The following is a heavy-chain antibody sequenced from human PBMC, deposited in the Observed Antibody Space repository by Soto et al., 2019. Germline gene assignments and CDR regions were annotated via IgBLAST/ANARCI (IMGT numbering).Heavy chain of an antibody. CDR2: IWFDGSNK. J-gene: IGHJ6*02. V-gene: IGHV3-33*01. D-gene: IGHD2-15*01. CDR1: GFTFSNFG. CDR3: ARDRGYDAHDYYYNAMDV. Sequence: GGSLRLSCAASGFTFSNFGMHWVRQAPGKGLEWVAVIWFDGSNKYYADSVKGRFTISRDNAKNSLYLQMNSLRAEDTAVYYCARDRGYDAHDYYYNAMDVWGQGTMVTVSS.